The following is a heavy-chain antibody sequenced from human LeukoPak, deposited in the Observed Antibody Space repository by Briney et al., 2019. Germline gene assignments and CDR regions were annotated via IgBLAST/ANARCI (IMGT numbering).Heavy chain of an antibody. J-gene: IGHJ4*02. V-gene: IGHV3-7*01. Sequence: GGSLRLSCAASGFTFSSCWMSWVRQAPGKGPEWVANIKHEGSEKYYVDSVKGRVTISRDNAKNSLYLQMNSLRAEDTAVYYCARGYYYDSSGYWLDYWGQGTLVTVSS. CDR3: ARGYYYDSSGYWLDY. CDR2: IKHEGSEK. D-gene: IGHD3-22*01. CDR1: GFTFSSCW.